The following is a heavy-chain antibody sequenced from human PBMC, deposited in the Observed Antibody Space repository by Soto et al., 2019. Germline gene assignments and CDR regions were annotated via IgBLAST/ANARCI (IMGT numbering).Heavy chain of an antibody. CDR3: ARDWVGYYYYGMDV. V-gene: IGHV3-7*04. CDR2: IKQDGSEK. Sequence: PGGSLRLSCAASGFTFSSYWMSWVRQAPGKGLEWVANIKQDGSEKYYVDSVKGRFTISRDNAKNSLYLQMNSLRAEDTAVYYCARDWVGYYYYGMDVWGQGTTVTVSS. CDR1: GFTFSSYW. J-gene: IGHJ6*02. D-gene: IGHD3-16*01.